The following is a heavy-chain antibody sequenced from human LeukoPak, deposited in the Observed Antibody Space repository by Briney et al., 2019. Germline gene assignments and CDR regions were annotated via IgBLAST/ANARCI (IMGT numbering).Heavy chain of an antibody. V-gene: IGHV4-59*11. CDR1: GGSISSHY. CDR3: ARARRGTTAIFDY. Sequence: PSETLSLTCTVSGGSISSHYWSWIRQPPGRGLEWIAYIYNSGSTNYNPSLKSRVTISVDTSKNQFSLKLSSVTAADTAVYYCARARRGTTAIFDYWGQGTLVTVSS. D-gene: IGHD4-17*01. CDR2: IYNSGST. J-gene: IGHJ4*02.